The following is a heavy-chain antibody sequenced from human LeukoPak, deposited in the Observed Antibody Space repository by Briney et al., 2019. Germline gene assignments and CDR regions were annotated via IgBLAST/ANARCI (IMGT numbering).Heavy chain of an antibody. Sequence: GGSLRLPCAASGFTFSSYAMHWVRQAPGKGLEWVAVISYDGSNKYYADSVKGRFTISRDNSKNTLYLQMNSLRAEDTAVYYCARGGYSGYDSRSTSDYWGQGTLVTVSS. D-gene: IGHD5-12*01. V-gene: IGHV3-30*04. CDR1: GFTFSSYA. CDR3: ARGGYSGYDSRSTSDY. J-gene: IGHJ4*02. CDR2: ISYDGSNK.